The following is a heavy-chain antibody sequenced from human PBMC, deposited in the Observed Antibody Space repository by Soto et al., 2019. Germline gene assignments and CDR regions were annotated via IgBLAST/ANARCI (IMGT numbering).Heavy chain of an antibody. V-gene: IGHV3-21*01. J-gene: IGHJ6*02. Sequence: PGGSLRLSCAASGFTFSSYSMNWVRHAPGKGLEWVSSISSSSSYIYYADSVKGRFTISRDNAKNSLYLQMNSLRAEDTAVYYCASGRVGFGGSYLYYYYGMDVWGQGTTVTVSS. CDR1: GFTFSSYS. CDR3: ASGRVGFGGSYLYYYYGMDV. D-gene: IGHD1-26*01. CDR2: ISSSSSYI.